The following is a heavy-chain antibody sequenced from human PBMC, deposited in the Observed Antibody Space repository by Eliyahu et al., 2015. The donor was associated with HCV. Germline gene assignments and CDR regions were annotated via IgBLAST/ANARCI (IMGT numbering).Heavy chain of an antibody. CDR3: ARVGYNIDY. D-gene: IGHD5-24*01. Sequence: EEQLVQSGAEVTKPGVSXKISCKXXKYSFTNXWIGWVRQMSGKGLEWMGIINPTDSNSIYSPSFQGQVTMSADKSISTAYLQWSSLKASDTAMYFCARVGYNIDYWGQGTLVTVSS. CDR1: KYSFTNXW. CDR2: INPTDSNS. V-gene: IGHV5-51*03. J-gene: IGHJ4*02.